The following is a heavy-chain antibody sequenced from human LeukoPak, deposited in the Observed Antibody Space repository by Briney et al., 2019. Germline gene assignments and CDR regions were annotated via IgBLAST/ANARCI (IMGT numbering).Heavy chain of an antibody. V-gene: IGHV1-18*01. J-gene: IGHJ5*02. D-gene: IGHD3-22*01. CDR3: ARATHLFYDRSGYYAGA. Sequence: AAVQVSCQPSGYTFTSYGISWVRQAPGQGLEWMGWTSAYNGNTNYAQNLQGRVTLPTDTSTSTAYLELRSLRSDDTAVYYCARATHLFYDRSGYYAGAWGQGTLVTVSS. CDR1: GYTFTSYG. CDR2: TSAYNGNT.